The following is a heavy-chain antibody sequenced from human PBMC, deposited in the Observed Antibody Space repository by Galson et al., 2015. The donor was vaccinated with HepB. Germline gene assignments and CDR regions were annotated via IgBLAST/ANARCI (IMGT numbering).Heavy chain of an antibody. V-gene: IGHV4-61*02. CDR2: IYTSGST. CDR3: ARESSSRTYYYDSSVGHGFDP. Sequence: TLSLTCTVSGGSISSGSYYWSWIRQPAGKGLEWIGRIYTSGSTNYNPSLKSRVTISVDTSKNQFSLKLSSVTAADTAVYYCARESSSRTYYYDSSVGHGFDPWGQGTLVTVSS. D-gene: IGHD3-22*01. J-gene: IGHJ5*02. CDR1: GGSISSGSYY.